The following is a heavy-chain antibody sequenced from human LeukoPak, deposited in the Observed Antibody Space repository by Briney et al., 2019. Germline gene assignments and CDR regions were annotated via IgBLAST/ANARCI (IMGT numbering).Heavy chain of an antibody. D-gene: IGHD7-27*01. Sequence: GGSLRLSCAASGFIFSSYAMHWVRQAPGKGLEWVAVISYDGSNKYYADSVKGRFTISRDNSKNTLYLQMNSLRAEDTAVYYCARETGDQRIFDYWGQGTLVTVSS. CDR1: GFIFSSYA. CDR3: ARETGDQRIFDY. CDR2: ISYDGSNK. V-gene: IGHV3-30-3*01. J-gene: IGHJ4*02.